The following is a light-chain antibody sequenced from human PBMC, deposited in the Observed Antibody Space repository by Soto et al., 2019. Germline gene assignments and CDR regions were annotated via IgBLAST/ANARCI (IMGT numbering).Light chain of an antibody. CDR2: LGS. CDR1: RSILGSSGYNY. CDR3: AVGPSVPFT. J-gene: IGKJ4*01. V-gene: IGKV2-28*01. Sequence: HSPPFTPREPSCISCVSSRSILGSSGYNYLNGYLQKPGQSPQRLIYLGSSRASGVPDRFSGSGSGTDFTLTISRVEAGDVGGYCCAVGPSVPFTFGGGSKA.